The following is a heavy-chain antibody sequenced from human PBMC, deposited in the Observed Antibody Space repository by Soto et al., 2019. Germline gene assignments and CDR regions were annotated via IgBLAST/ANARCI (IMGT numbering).Heavy chain of an antibody. CDR1: GFSLSTSGVG. Sequence: QITLKESGPTLVKPTQTLTLTCTFSGFSLSTSGVGVGWFRQPPGEALEWLALIYWDDDKRYSASLRSRLTITKDTPNNQVVLTMANMDPVDTATYYCAQRQRSCSGGACHYYFTCWGQGTLVTVSS. J-gene: IGHJ4*02. V-gene: IGHV2-5*02. D-gene: IGHD2-15*01. CDR3: AQRQRSCSGGACHYYFTC. CDR2: IYWDDDK.